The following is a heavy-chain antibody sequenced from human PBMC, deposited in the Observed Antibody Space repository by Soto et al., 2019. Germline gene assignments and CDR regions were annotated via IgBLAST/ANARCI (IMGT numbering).Heavy chain of an antibody. CDR2: ITLSGGTR. V-gene: IGHV3-23*01. D-gene: IGHD6-19*01. Sequence: VQLLESGGGLVQPGGSLRLSCAPSGFTFSSYAMNWVRQAPGKGLEWVAAITLSGGTRYYTDSVKGRFTISRDNSKNTLYLQMNSLRAEDTAIYYCAKGPLGAVAGTERYFASWGQGPLVTVSS. CDR3: AKGPLGAVAGTERYFAS. CDR1: GFTFSSYA. J-gene: IGHJ4*02.